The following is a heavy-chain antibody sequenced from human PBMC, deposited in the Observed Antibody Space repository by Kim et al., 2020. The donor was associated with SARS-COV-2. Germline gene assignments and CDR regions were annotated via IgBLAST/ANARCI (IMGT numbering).Heavy chain of an antibody. J-gene: IGHJ4*02. CDR1: GYPFTTYG. Sequence: ASVKVSCKASGYPFTTYGIGWFRQAPGQGLEWLGWNNPYNGDTNYAQKFQGRITLTADTSTTTAYMELRSLRSDDRAVYYCARDLTPYYLSSGSPDYWGQGTLVTISS. CDR2: NNPYNGDT. CDR3: ARDLTPYYLSSGSPDY. V-gene: IGHV1-18*01. D-gene: IGHD3-10*01.